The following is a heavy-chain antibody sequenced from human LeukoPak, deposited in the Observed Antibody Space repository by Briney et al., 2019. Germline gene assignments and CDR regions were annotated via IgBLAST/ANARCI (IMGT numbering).Heavy chain of an antibody. J-gene: IGHJ4*02. V-gene: IGHV4-34*01. CDR3: ARVYCSGGSCYFDY. CDR1: GGSFSGYY. D-gene: IGHD2-15*01. CDR2: INHSGST. Sequence: SETLSLTCAVYGGSFSGYYWSWIRQPPGKGLEWIGEINHSGSTNYNPSLKSRVTISVDTSKNQFSLKLSSVTAADTAVYYCARVYCSGGSCYFDYWGQGTLVTVSS.